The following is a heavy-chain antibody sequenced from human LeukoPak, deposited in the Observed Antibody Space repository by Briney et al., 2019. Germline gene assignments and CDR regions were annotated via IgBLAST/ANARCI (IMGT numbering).Heavy chain of an antibody. CDR3: ACPYYDILSFDP. J-gene: IGHJ5*02. V-gene: IGHV4-4*02. D-gene: IGHD3-9*01. CDR1: GGSISSNDW. Sequence: SETLSLTCTLSGGSISSNDWWSWVRQPPGKGLEWIGEIHHSGSTYYNPSLKSRVTISVDTSKNQFSLKLSSVTAADTAVYYCACPYYDILSFDPWGQGTLVTVSS. CDR2: IHHSGST.